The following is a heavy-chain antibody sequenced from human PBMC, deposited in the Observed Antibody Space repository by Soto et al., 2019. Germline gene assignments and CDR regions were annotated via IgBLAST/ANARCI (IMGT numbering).Heavy chain of an antibody. CDR2: IYKSATT. Sequence: QVQLLESGPGLVKPSQTLSLTCSVSGDSISTVDYFWAWIRQPPGQALECIGYIYKSATTYYNPSFESRVAISLDTSKSQFSLAVTPVTAADTAVYFCARGRYCLTGRCFPNWFDSWGQGTLVSVSS. CDR1: GDSISTVDYF. D-gene: IGHD2-15*01. CDR3: ARGRYCLTGRCFPNWFDS. V-gene: IGHV4-30-4*01. J-gene: IGHJ5*01.